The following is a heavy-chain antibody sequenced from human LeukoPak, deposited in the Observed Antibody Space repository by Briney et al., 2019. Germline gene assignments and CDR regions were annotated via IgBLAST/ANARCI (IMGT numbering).Heavy chain of an antibody. J-gene: IGHJ4*02. D-gene: IGHD3-10*01. CDR2: ISGSGGST. Sequence: GGSLRLSCETSGFTFSSHDMNWVRQAPGKGLEWVSSISGSGGSTYYADSVKGRFTISRDNSKNTLYLQMNSLRADDTAGYYCAKGLGSGVRGTFDYWGQETLVPVSS. V-gene: IGHV3-23*01. CDR3: AKGLGSGVRGTFDY. CDR1: GFTFSSHD.